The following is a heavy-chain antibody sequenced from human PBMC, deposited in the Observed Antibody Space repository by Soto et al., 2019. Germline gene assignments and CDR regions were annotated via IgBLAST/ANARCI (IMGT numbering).Heavy chain of an antibody. CDR3: ARVRYGTFDY. Sequence: SETLSLTCAVYGGSFSGYYWSWIRQPPGKGLEWIGEINHSGSTNYNPSLKSRVTISVDTSKNQFSLKLSSVTAADTAVYYCARVRYGTFDYWGQGTLVTVPS. V-gene: IGHV4-34*01. J-gene: IGHJ4*02. D-gene: IGHD1-1*01. CDR1: GGSFSGYY. CDR2: INHSGST.